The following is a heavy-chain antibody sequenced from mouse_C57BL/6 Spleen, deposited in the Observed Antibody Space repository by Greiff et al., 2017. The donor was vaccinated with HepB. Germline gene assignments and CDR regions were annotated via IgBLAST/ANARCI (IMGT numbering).Heavy chain of an antibody. CDR1: GFTFSDYG. V-gene: IGHV5-17*01. Sequence: DVKLVESGGGLVKPGGSLKLSCAASGFTFSDYGMHWVRQAPEKGLEWVAYISSGSSTIYYADTVKGRFTISRDNAKNTLFLQMTSLRSEDTAMYYCAREGYYGFYFDYWGQGTTLTVSS. CDR3: AREGYYGFYFDY. D-gene: IGHD2-2*01. CDR2: ISSGSSTI. J-gene: IGHJ2*01.